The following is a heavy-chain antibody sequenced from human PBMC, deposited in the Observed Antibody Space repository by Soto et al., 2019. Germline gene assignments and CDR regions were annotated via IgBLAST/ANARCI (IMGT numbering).Heavy chain of an antibody. J-gene: IGHJ6*02. CDR2: VSPPFRTS. V-gene: IGHV1-69*01. CDR3: ARVLYYGSGSYSPYGMDV. D-gene: IGHD3-10*01. Sequence: QVQLVQSGAEVKKPGSSVKVSCKTSGVSFNINGIGWGRQAPGHGLEWMGGVSPPFRTSNYARKFQGRISITADASTGTVNMELSSLTSEDTAQYYCARVLYYGSGSYSPYGMDVWGQGTTVTVSS. CDR1: GVSFNING.